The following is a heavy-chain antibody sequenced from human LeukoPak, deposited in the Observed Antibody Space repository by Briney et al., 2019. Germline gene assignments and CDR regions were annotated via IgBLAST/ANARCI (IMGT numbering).Heavy chain of an antibody. J-gene: IGHJ4*02. Sequence: SETLSLTCAVYGGSFSGYYWSWIRQPPGKGLEWIGEINHSGSTNYNPSLKSRVTISVDTSKNQFSLKLSSVTAADTAVYYCASLTNTVTRPPGDYWGREPWSPSPQ. CDR3: ASLTNTVTRPPGDY. V-gene: IGHV4-34*01. CDR2: INHSGST. CDR1: GGSFSGYY. D-gene: IGHD4-11*01.